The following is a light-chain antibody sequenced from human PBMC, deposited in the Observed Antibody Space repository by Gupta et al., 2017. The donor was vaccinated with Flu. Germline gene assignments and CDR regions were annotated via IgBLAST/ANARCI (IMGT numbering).Light chain of an antibody. V-gene: IGKV3-11*01. J-gene: IGKJ2*01. CDR3: QQHSNWPPYT. CDR2: DAS. Sequence: EIVLTQSPATLSLSPGERATLSCRASQSVSSYLAWYQQKPGQAPRLLIYDASNRDTGIPARFSGSGYGKDFTLTISSREQEDFAVYYCQQHSNWPPYTFGQGTKLDIK. CDR1: QSVSSY.